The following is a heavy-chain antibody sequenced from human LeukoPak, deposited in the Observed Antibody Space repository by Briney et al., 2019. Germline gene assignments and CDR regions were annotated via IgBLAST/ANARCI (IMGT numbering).Heavy chain of an antibody. CDR2: IHPNTGAT. CDR1: GYTFIAYY. Sequence: RASVKVSCKASGYTFIAYYMHWVRQAPGQGLEWMGWIHPNTGATIYAQKFQGRVTMTRDTSISTAYMELSELRSDDTAVYYCAGQKDPRPIDYWGQGTLITVSS. V-gene: IGHV1-2*02. CDR3: AGQKDPRPIDY. J-gene: IGHJ4*02.